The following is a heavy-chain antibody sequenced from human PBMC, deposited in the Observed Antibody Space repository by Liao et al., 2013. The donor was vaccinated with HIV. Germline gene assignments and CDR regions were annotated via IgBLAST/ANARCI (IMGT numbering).Heavy chain of an antibody. CDR3: ARWYGNDFGVDS. CDR1: GGSITNSY. CDR2: IYYSGST. D-gene: IGHD3-3*01. J-gene: IGHJ4*02. Sequence: QVQLQESGPGLVRSSETLALTCTVSGGSITNSYWTWIRQSPGKGLEWLGYIYYSGSTNINPSFKSRLTMLIDTSKSQISLSLTSITAADTAVYYCARWYGNDFGVDSWGQGILVTVSS. V-gene: IGHV4-59*01.